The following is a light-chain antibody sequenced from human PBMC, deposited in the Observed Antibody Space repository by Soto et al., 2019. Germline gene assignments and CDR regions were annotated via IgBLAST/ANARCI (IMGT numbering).Light chain of an antibody. CDR1: SSNIGNNY. V-gene: IGLV2-14*03. CDR3: CSYTSDLTPYV. Sequence: QSVLTQSPSVSAAPGQKVTISCSGSSSNIGNNYVSWYQQHPGKVPKLLIYGVTDRPSGVSNRFSGSKSGNVASLTISGLQAEDEADYYCCSYTSDLTPYVFGTGTKVTVL. CDR2: GVT. J-gene: IGLJ1*01.